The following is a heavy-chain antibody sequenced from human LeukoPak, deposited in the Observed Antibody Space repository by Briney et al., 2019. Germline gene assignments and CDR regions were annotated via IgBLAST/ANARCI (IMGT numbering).Heavy chain of an antibody. V-gene: IGHV1-8*01. CDR2: MNPNSGNT. CDR1: GYTFTSYD. CDR3: ARGRELLWFWEFYGMDV. J-gene: IGHJ6*02. D-gene: IGHD3-10*01. Sequence: ASVKVSCKASGYTFTSYDINWVRQATGQGLEWMGWMNPNSGNTGYAQKFQGRVTMTRNTSISTAYMELSSLRSEDTAVYYCARGRELLWFWEFYGMDVWGQGTTVTVSS.